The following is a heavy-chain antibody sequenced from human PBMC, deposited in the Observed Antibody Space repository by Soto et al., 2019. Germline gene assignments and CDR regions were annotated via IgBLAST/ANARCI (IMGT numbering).Heavy chain of an antibody. V-gene: IGHV4-4*02. J-gene: IGHJ5*02. CDR3: AREAARYCISTSCPSAWFDP. CDR2: IYHSGST. CDR1: GGSISSSNW. Sequence: PSETLSLTCAVSGGSISSSNWWSWVRQPPGKGLEWIGEIYHSGSTNYNPSLKSRITISVDKSKNQFSLKLSSVTAADTALYYCAREAARYCISTSCPSAWFDPWGQGTLVT. D-gene: IGHD2-2*01.